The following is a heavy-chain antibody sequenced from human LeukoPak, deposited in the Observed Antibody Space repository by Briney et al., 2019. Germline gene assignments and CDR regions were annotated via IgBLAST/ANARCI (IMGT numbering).Heavy chain of an antibody. D-gene: IGHD3-22*01. CDR2: IYYSGST. CDR1: GGSISSSSYY. CDR3: ARVVAYYYDSSGYEKLANAFDI. J-gene: IGHJ3*02. V-gene: IGHV4-39*07. Sequence: SETLSLTCTVSGGSISSSSYYWGWIRQPPGKGLEWIGSIYYSGSTYYNPSLKSRVTISVDTSKNQFSLKLSSVTAADTAVYYCARVVAYYYDSSGYEKLANAFDIWGQGTMVTVSS.